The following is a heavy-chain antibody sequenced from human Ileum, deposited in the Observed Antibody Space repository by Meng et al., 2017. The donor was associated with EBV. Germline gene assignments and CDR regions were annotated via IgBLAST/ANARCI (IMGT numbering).Heavy chain of an antibody. Sequence: GELQESGPGLVKASGPLSLTCAVSGGSISSSNWWSWVRQAPGKGLEWIGEIHHTESTNYNPSLKSRVTISVDKSKNQFSLKLSSVTAADTAVYYCARESYSDSSGYYSLDYWGQGSLVTVSS. CDR1: GGSISSSNW. CDR2: IHHTEST. V-gene: IGHV4-4*02. D-gene: IGHD3-22*01. J-gene: IGHJ4*02. CDR3: ARESYSDSSGYYSLDY.